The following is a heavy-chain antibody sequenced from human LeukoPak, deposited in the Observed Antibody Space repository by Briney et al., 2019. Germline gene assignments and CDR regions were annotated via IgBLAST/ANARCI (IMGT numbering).Heavy chain of an antibody. CDR3: ARPDTLYDSSGYAWDY. CDR1: GFTFSSYW. D-gene: IGHD3-22*01. CDR2: IKQDGSEK. Sequence: GGSLRLSCAASGFTFSSYWMSWVRQAPGKGLEWVANIKQDGSEKYYVDSVKGRSTISRDNAKNSLYLQMNSLRAEDTAVYYCARPDTLYDSSGYAWDYWGQGTLVTVSS. J-gene: IGHJ4*02. V-gene: IGHV3-7*01.